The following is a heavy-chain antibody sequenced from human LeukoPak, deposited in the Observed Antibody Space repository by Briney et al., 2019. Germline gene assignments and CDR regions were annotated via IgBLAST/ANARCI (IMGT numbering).Heavy chain of an antibody. CDR2: IYYSGST. CDR3: ARGFGVVTIFGVVIPYFDY. CDR1: GGSISSSSYY. Sequence: SETLSLTCTVSGGSISSSSYYWGWIRQPPGKGLEWIGSIYYSGSTYYNPSLKSRVTISVDTSKNQFSLKLSSVTAADTAVYYCARGFGVVTIFGVVIPYFDYWGQGTLVTVSS. V-gene: IGHV4-39*07. D-gene: IGHD3-3*01. J-gene: IGHJ4*02.